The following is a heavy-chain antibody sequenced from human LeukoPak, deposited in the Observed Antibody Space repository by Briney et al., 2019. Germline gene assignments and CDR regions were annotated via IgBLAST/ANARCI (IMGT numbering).Heavy chain of an antibody. Sequence: ASETLSLTCTVSGGSISSGGYYWSWIRQPPGKGLEWIGYIYYSGSTNYNPSLKSRVTISVDTSKNQFSLKLSSVTAADTAVYYCARGGILTGYPYYFDYWGQGTLVTVSS. CDR2: IYYSGST. J-gene: IGHJ4*02. V-gene: IGHV4-61*08. CDR3: ARGGILTGYPYYFDY. CDR1: GGSISSGGYY. D-gene: IGHD3-9*01.